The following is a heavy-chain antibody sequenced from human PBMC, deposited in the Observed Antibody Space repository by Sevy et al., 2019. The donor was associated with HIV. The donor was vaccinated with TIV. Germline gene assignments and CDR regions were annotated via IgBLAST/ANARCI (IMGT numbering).Heavy chain of an antibody. D-gene: IGHD6-13*01. CDR3: AKGGRSSWYFVRDGYFEY. Sequence: GGSLRLSCAASQFTFNYFGMHWVRQAPGKGLEWVALISDDGKNKYYSDSVKGRFTIFRDNSKSTLNLQMDRLRDEDKDVYYCAKGGRSSWYFVRDGYFEYWGRGTLVTVSS. CDR2: ISDDGKNK. J-gene: IGHJ4*02. V-gene: IGHV3-30*18. CDR1: QFTFNYFG.